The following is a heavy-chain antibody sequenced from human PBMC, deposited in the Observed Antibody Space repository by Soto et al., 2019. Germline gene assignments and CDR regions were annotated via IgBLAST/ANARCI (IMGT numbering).Heavy chain of an antibody. J-gene: IGHJ6*02. D-gene: IGHD5-18*01. CDR1: GYSFTSQW. Sequence: PGESLKISCKGSGYSFTSQWIAWVRQMPGKGLEWMGIIYPGGSDIRYSPSFQGQVTISADKSISTAYLQWSGLKASDTAMYYCARVGADPETAFYYYYGMDVWGQGTTVTVS. V-gene: IGHV5-51*01. CDR3: ARVGADPETAFYYYYGMDV. CDR2: IYPGGSDI.